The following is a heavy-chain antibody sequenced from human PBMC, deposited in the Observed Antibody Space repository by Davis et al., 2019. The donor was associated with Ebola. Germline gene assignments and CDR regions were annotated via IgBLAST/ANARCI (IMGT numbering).Heavy chain of an antibody. Sequence: PGGSLRLSCAASGFTFSSYAMSWVRQAPGKGLEWVSVISGSKNRTNYADSVKGRFTISRDNSKNTLYLQMNSLRAEDTAVYYCAKDPPGQQLVWYYWGQGTLVTVSS. CDR1: GFTFSSYA. CDR2: ISGSKNRT. CDR3: AKDPPGQQLVWYY. J-gene: IGHJ4*02. V-gene: IGHV3-23*01. D-gene: IGHD5-24*01.